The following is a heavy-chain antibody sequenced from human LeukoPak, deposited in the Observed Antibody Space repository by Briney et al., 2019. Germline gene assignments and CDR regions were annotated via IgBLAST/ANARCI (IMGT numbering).Heavy chain of an antibody. Sequence: PSETLSLTCTVSGGSISSYYWSWIRQPPGKGLEWVGYLYHSGSTYYNPSLKSRVTISVDTSKNQFSLKLSSVTAADTAVYYCARAVVFGDYYYFDYWGQGTLVTVSS. CDR3: ARAVVFGDYYYFDY. CDR2: LYHSGST. J-gene: IGHJ4*02. D-gene: IGHD4-17*01. V-gene: IGHV4-59*12. CDR1: GGSISSYY.